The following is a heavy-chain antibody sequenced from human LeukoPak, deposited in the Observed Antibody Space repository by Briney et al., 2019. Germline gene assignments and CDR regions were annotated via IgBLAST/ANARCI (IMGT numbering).Heavy chain of an antibody. CDR2: ISWNSGSI. CDR3: AKDNRRHYTSGPNPDSLH. D-gene: IGHD6-19*01. Sequence: FLGPSRGGSGFIFNNFGLHLVRQPSGKGLGGVPGISWNSGSIDYADSVKGRFTISRDNAKNSLYLQMNSLRVEDTAFYYCAKDNRRHYTSGPNPDSLHWGQGALVTVSS. V-gene: IGHV3-9*01. J-gene: IGHJ4*02. CDR1: GFIFNNFG.